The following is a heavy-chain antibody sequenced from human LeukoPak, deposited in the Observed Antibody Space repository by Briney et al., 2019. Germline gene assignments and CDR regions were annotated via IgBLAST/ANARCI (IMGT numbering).Heavy chain of an antibody. Sequence: GGSLTLSCAASGFTFSTYSMSWVRQAPGKGLKWVAKMKEDGSDKFYVDSVKGRFTISRDNAKNSLYLQMNSVRGEDTAVYYCARGGATGGWFNPWGQGTLVTVSS. CDR3: ARGGATGGWFNP. V-gene: IGHV3-7*01. CDR2: MKEDGSDK. J-gene: IGHJ5*02. D-gene: IGHD7-27*01. CDR1: GFTFSTYS.